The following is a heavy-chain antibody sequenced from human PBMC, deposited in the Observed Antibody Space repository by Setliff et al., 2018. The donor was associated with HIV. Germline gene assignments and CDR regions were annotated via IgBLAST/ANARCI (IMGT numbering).Heavy chain of an antibody. CDR3: AMGILFFYYMDI. J-gene: IGHJ6*03. D-gene: IGHD2-21*01. CDR1: GASMSSYF. Sequence: SETLSLTCTVSGASMSSYFWSWVRQTPGKGLEWIGYVLSSGSATYNPSLKSRVAMSVDTSKNQFSLSLASPTAADTAVYYCAMGILFFYYMDIWGRGTTVTVSS. CDR2: VLSSGSA. V-gene: IGHV4-59*08.